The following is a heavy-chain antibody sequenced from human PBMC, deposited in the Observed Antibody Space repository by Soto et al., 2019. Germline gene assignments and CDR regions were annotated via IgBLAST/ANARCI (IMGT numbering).Heavy chain of an antibody. J-gene: IGHJ5*01. D-gene: IGHD2-15*01. Sequence: SATLSLTCSVSGDSISTVDYFWAWIRQPPGQALEYIGYIYKSATTYYNPSFESRVAISLDTSKSQFSLNVTSVTAADPAVYFCARGRYCLTGRCFPNWFDSWGQGTLVTVSS. CDR2: IYKSATT. V-gene: IGHV4-30-4*08. CDR1: GDSISTVDYF. CDR3: ARGRYCLTGRCFPNWFDS.